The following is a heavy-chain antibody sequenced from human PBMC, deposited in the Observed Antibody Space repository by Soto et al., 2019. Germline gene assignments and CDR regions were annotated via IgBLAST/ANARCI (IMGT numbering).Heavy chain of an antibody. CDR2: IFYSGST. J-gene: IGHJ5*02. CDR3: ARQPTTGDTDLWFDP. CDR1: GGSISTSRSY. D-gene: IGHD2-21*01. Sequence: SETLSLTCSVSGGSISTSRSYWAWIRQPPGKGLEWLANIFYSGSTFYNPSLASRVSVSVDTSKNEFSLKLRSVTAADTVVYYCARQPTTGDTDLWFDPWGQGTLVTVSS. V-gene: IGHV4-39*01.